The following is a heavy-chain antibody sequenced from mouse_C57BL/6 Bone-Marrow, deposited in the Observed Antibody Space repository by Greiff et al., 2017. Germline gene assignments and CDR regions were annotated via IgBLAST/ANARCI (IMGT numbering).Heavy chain of an antibody. J-gene: IGHJ4*01. CDR1: GYTFTNYW. V-gene: IGHV1-64*01. Sequence: QVQLQQPGAELVKPGASVKLSCKASGYTFTNYWLPWVTQRPGQGLDWIGMMHPNGGSPDYNEKFKSEATLSVDKSSRTAYMEIISRTSEYSAVYYCARSYDYDGYTMDYWGQGTTVTVSS. CDR2: MHPNGGSP. D-gene: IGHD2-4*01. CDR3: ARSYDYDGYTMDY.